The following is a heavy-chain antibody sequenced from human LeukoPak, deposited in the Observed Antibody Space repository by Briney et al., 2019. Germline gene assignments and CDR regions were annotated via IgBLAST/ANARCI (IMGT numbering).Heavy chain of an antibody. Sequence: KPSETLSLTCTVSGGSIRSYYWSWIRQPPGKGLEWIGYIYYSGSTNYNPSLKSRVTISVDTSKNQFSLKLSSVTAADAAVYYCARDSPFDPWGQGTLVTVSS. CDR2: IYYSGST. J-gene: IGHJ5*02. CDR1: GGSIRSYY. CDR3: ARDSPFDP. V-gene: IGHV4-59*01.